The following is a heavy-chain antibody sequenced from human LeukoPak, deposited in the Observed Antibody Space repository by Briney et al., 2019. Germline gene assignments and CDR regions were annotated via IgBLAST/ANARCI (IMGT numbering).Heavy chain of an antibody. Sequence: GESLKISCKGSGYSFTSYWIGWVRQMPGKGLEWMGIIYPGDSNTRYSPSFQGQVTISADKSISTAYLQWSSLKASDTAMYYCARHRYSSSSREQNYYYYYMDVWGKGTTVTVSS. D-gene: IGHD6-6*01. CDR1: GYSFTSYW. J-gene: IGHJ6*03. V-gene: IGHV5-51*01. CDR3: ARHRYSSSSREQNYYYYYMDV. CDR2: IYPGDSNT.